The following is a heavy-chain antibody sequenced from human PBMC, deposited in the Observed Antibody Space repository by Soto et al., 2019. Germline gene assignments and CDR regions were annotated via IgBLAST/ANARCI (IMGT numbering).Heavy chain of an antibody. CDR1: GGTFSSYA. V-gene: IGHV1-69*13. D-gene: IGHD2-2*01. J-gene: IGHJ4*02. Sequence: GASVKVSCKASGGTFSSYAISWVRQAPGQGLEWMGGIIPIFGTANYAQKFQGRVTITADESTSTAYMELSSLRSEDTAVYYCARPSCVMSTSCYVGHWGQGTLVTVSS. CDR3: ARPSCVMSTSCYVGH. CDR2: IIPIFGTA.